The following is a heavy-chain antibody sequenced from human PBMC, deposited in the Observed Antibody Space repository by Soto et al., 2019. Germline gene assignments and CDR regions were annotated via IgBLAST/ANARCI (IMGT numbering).Heavy chain of an antibody. CDR2: ISHSGTT. V-gene: IGHV4-4*03. CDR1: GDTISDRNW. CDR3: ARRDDCSNGVCFMNYFDS. J-gene: IGHJ4*02. D-gene: IGHD2-8*01. Sequence: PQETLSLTCAVSGDTISDRNWWSWVRQSPGKGMEWIGEISHSGTTNYNPSLKGRVTTSLDKSKRQFSLKVTSMTAADTAVYYCARRDDCSNGVCFMNYFDSWGQGILVTVS.